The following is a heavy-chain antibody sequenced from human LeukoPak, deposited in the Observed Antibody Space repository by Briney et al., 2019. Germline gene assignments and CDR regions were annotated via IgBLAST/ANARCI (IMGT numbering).Heavy chain of an antibody. V-gene: IGHV3-7*01. D-gene: IGHD4-17*01. CDR2: IKQDGSQK. CDR3: ASDTYGDENY. Sequence: GGSLRLSYAASGFTFSSYWMSWVRQAPGKGLEWVANIKQDGSQKYYVDSVKGRFTISRDNAKNSLYLQMNSLRAEDTAVYYCASDTYGDENYWGQGTLVTVSS. CDR1: GFTFSSYW. J-gene: IGHJ4*02.